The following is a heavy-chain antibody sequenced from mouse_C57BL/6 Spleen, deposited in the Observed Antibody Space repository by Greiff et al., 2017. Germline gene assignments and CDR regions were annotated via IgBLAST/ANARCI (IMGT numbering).Heavy chain of an antibody. CDR3: ARTTGFAY. J-gene: IGHJ3*01. CDR2: IDPSDSYT. V-gene: IGHV1-50*01. D-gene: IGHD4-1*02. CDR1: GYTFTSYW. Sequence: QVQLPQPGAELVKPGASVKLSCKASGYTFTSYWMQWVKQRPGQGLEWIGAIDPSDSYTNYNQKFKGKATLTVDTSSSTAYMQLSSLTSEDSAVYYCARTTGFAYWGQGTLVTVSA.